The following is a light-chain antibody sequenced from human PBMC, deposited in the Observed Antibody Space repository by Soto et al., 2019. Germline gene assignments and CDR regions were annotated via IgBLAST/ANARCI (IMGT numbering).Light chain of an antibody. CDR1: SSDVGGYNY. J-gene: IGLJ1*01. Sequence: QSALTQPPSASGSPRQSVTISCTGTSSDVGGYNYVSWYQQHPGKAPKLMIYEVSKRPSGVPDRFSGSKSGNTASLTVSGLQAEDEADYYCSSYGGSNNYVFGTGTKLTVL. V-gene: IGLV2-8*01. CDR2: EVS. CDR3: SSYGGSNNYV.